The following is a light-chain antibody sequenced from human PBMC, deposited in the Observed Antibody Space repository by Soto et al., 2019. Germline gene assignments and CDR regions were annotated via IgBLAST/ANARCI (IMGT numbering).Light chain of an antibody. J-gene: IGKJ1*01. Sequence: EIVLTQSPATLSLSPGERATLSCRASKSVSSYLAWYQQKPGQAPRLLIYDASNRATGIPARFSGSGSGTDFTLPISSLEPEDFAVYYCHQRSNWPPAFGQGTKVEIK. CDR1: KSVSSY. CDR3: HQRSNWPPA. V-gene: IGKV3-11*01. CDR2: DAS.